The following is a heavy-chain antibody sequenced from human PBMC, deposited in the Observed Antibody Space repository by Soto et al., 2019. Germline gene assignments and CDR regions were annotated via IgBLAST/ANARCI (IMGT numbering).Heavy chain of an antibody. CDR1: GGSISSGGYY. D-gene: IGHD3-3*01. Sequence: PSETLSLTCTVSGGSISSGGYYWSWIRQHPGKGLEWIGYIYYSGSTYYNPSLKSRVTISVDTSKNLFSLKLSSVTAADTAVYYCARGIFGVVTNTYYFDYWGQGTLVTVSS. CDR2: IYYSGST. CDR3: ARGIFGVVTNTYYFDY. V-gene: IGHV4-31*03. J-gene: IGHJ4*02.